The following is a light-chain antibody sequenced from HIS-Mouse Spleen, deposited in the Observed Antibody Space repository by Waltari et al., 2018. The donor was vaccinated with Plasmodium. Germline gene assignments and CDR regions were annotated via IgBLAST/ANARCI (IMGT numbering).Light chain of an antibody. CDR2: GAS. J-gene: IGKJ3*01. V-gene: IGKV3-15*01. CDR1: QSVSSN. Sequence: EIVMTQSPATLSVSPGERATLSCRASQSVSSNLAWYQQKPGQDPRLLIYGASTMATGIPARFSGSGSGTEFTLTISSLQSEEFAVYYGQQYNNGSFTFGPGTKVDIK. CDR3: QQYNNGSFT.